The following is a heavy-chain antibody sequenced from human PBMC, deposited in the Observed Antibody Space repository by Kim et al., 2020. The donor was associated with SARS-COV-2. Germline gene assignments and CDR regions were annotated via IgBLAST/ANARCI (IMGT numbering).Heavy chain of an antibody. CDR3: ARVKSGSLVDY. J-gene: IGHJ4*02. V-gene: IGHV3-30*14. CDR2: NK. D-gene: IGHD1-26*01. Sequence: NKSSPDPVKVRFTISRDNAKNTLYLQMNSLRAEDTAVYYCARVKSGSLVDYWGQGSLVTISS.